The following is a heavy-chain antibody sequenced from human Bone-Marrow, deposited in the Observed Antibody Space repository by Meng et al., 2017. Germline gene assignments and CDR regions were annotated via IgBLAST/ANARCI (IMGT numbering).Heavy chain of an antibody. V-gene: IGHV3-23*01. D-gene: IGHD3-10*01. Sequence: GESLKISCAASGLSFSSYAMSWVRHAPGKGLEWVSALSGGGFTTYYADSVKGRFTISRHNSKNTLYLQMNSLRAEDTALYYCAKYSYGLGDYFDYWGRGALVTVSS. J-gene: IGHJ4*02. CDR1: GLSFSSYA. CDR3: AKYSYGLGDYFDY. CDR2: LSGGGFTT.